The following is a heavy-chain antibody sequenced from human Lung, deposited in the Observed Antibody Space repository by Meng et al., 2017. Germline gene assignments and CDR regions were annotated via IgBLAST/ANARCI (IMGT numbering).Heavy chain of an antibody. V-gene: IGHV3-23*01. CDR2: ISGSGGST. CDR3: AKDLLIVGPDEWDY. J-gene: IGHJ4*02. D-gene: IGHD2/OR15-2a*01. CDR1: GFTFSSYA. Sequence: GESLKISCAASGFTFSSYAMSWVRQAPGKGLEWVSAISGSGGSTYYADSVKGRFTISRDNSKNTLYLQMNSLRAEDTAVYYCAKDLLIVGPDEWDYWGQGTLVTVSS.